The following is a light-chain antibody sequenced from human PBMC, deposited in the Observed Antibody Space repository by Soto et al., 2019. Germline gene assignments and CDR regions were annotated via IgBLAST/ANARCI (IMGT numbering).Light chain of an antibody. Sequence: QSVLTQPASVSGSPGQSIAISCTGTSSDVDAYNFVSWYQHHPGKAPKLMIFDVSNRPSGVSNRFSGSKSGNTASLTISGLQAEDEADYYCTSYTTSSTYVFGTGTKVTFL. J-gene: IGLJ1*01. CDR1: SSDVDAYNF. CDR3: TSYTTSSTYV. CDR2: DVS. V-gene: IGLV2-14*03.